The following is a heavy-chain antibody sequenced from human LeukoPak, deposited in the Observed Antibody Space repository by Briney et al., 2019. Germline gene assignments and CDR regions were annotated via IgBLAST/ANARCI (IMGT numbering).Heavy chain of an antibody. CDR1: GYTFTSYG. V-gene: IGHV1-18*01. CDR2: ISAYNGNT. J-gene: IGHJ3*02. Sequence: ASVKVSCKASGYTFTSYGISWGGQAPGQGREWRGWISAYNGNTNYAQKLQGRVTMTTDTSRRTAYMELRSLRSDDTAVYYCARVSGNPGPLDALDIWGQGTMVTVSS. CDR3: ARVSGNPGPLDALDI. D-gene: IGHD3-3*01.